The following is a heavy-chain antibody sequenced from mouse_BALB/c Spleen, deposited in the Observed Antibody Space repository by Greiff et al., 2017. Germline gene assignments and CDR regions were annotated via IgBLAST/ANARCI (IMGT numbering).Heavy chain of an antibody. CDR1: GFTFSSFG. CDR2: ISSGSSTI. D-gene: IGHD1-1*01. CDR3: ASHYGSSYDYYAMDY. V-gene: IGHV5-17*02. Sequence: EVKLMESGGGLVQPGGSRKLSCAASGFTFSSFGMHWVRQAPEKGLEWVAYISSGSSTIYYADTVKGRFTISRDNPKNTLFLQMTSLRSEDTAMYYCASHYGSSYDYYAMDYWGQGTSVTVSS. J-gene: IGHJ4*01.